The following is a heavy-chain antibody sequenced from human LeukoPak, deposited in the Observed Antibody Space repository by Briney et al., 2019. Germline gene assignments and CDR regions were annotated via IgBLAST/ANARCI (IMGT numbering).Heavy chain of an antibody. CDR3: ARDGSFRLFDY. V-gene: IGHV3-48*03. D-gene: IGHD1-1*01. CDR1: VHTLCIYD. J-gene: IGHJ4*02. Sequence: GGALRLSCTPSVHTLCIYDIQWVRESPGKALEGASYICSGGSAKYCAESVKGRFTISRDHYENSLYLQMNSLRVEDTAIYYCARDGSFRLFDYWGQGTLVTVSS. CDR2: ICSGGSAK.